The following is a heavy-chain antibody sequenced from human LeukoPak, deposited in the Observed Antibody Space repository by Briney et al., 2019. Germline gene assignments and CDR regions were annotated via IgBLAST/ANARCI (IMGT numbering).Heavy chain of an antibody. CDR3: AKDSDRTLDY. Sequence: PGGSLRLSCAASGFTFSSYGMHWVRQAPGKGLEWVAFIRYDGSNKYYADSVKGRFTISRDNSKNTLYLQINSLRAEDTAVYYCAKDSDRTLDYWGQGTLVTVSS. CDR1: GFTFSSYG. J-gene: IGHJ4*02. V-gene: IGHV3-30*02. CDR2: IRYDGSNK. D-gene: IGHD1-26*01.